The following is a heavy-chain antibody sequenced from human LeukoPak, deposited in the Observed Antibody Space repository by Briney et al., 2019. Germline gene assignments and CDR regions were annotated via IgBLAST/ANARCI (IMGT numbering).Heavy chain of an antibody. V-gene: IGHV3-30*04. CDR3: ARGTWRFDYGDSGFDP. Sequence: PGGSLRLSCAASGFTFSSYAMHWVRQAPGKGLERVALISYDGRNKRYADSVKGRFPISRDNSKNTLYLQMNSLRAEDTAVYYCARGTWRFDYGDSGFDPWGQGTMVTVSS. D-gene: IGHD4-17*01. CDR2: ISYDGRNK. J-gene: IGHJ5*02. CDR1: GFTFSSYA.